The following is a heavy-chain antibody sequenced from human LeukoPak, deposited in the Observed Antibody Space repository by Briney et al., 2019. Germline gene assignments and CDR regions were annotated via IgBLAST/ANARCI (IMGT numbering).Heavy chain of an antibody. CDR1: GLTFSNYA. J-gene: IGHJ4*02. D-gene: IGHD6-19*01. Sequence: GGSLRLSCAASGLTFSNYAMSWFRQAPGKGLEWVSGITSGFTPLYADSVKGRFTISRDNSKNTLYLQMNSLRAEDTAVYYCGRRAYSSGWYYFDYWGQGTLVTVSS. CDR3: GRRAYSSGWYYFDY. CDR2: ITSGFTP. V-gene: IGHV3-23*01.